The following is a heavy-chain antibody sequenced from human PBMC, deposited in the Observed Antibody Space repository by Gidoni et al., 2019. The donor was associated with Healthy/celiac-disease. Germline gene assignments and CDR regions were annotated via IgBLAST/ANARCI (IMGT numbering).Heavy chain of an antibody. CDR2: IKSKTDGGTT. Sequence: EVQLVESGGGLVKPGGSRRLSCAAAGVTFSNAWMSWVRQAPGKGLGWVGRIKSKTDGGTTYSAAPVNGRFTISRDDSKNTLYLQMNSLKTEDTAVYYCTTGNDYVWGSYRYTEAFDIWGQGTMVTVSS. V-gene: IGHV3-15*01. J-gene: IGHJ3*02. CDR1: GVTFSNAW. D-gene: IGHD3-16*02. CDR3: TTGNDYVWGSYRYTEAFDI.